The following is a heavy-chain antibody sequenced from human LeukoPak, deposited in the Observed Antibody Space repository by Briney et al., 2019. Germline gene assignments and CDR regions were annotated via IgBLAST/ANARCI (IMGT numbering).Heavy chain of an antibody. CDR1: GGSISSSNYY. V-gene: IGHV4-39*01. Sequence: SETLSLTCVVSGGSISSSNYYWAWIHQPPGKGLEWIGSIYFSGSTFYNPPLKSRLTISADTSKNQFSLKLSSVTAADTAVYYCARRRIVATIDYWGQGTLVTVSS. CDR2: IYFSGST. J-gene: IGHJ4*02. CDR3: ARRRIVATIDY. D-gene: IGHD5-12*01.